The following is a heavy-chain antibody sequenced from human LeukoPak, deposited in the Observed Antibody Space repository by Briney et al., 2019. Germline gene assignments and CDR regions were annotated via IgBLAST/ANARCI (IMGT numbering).Heavy chain of an antibody. CDR3: ARHFISSLSEDDAFDI. V-gene: IGHV4-59*08. D-gene: IGHD2-2*01. Sequence: PSETLSLTCTVSGGSISSYYWSWIRQPPGKGLEWIGYIYYSGSTNYNPSLKSRVTISVDTSKNQFSLKLSSVTAADTAVYYCARHFISSLSEDDAFDIWGQGTMVTVSS. CDR1: GGSISSYY. J-gene: IGHJ3*02. CDR2: IYYSGST.